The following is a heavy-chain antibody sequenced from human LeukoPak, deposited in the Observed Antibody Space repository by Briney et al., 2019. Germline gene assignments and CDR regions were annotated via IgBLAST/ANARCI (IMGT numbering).Heavy chain of an antibody. Sequence: GGSLRLSCAASGFTFSNYGMHWVRQAPGKGLEWVAFIRSDGSNKYYADSVKGRFTISRDNSKNTLYLQMSSLRAEDTAVYYCARGGIITSYAFEIWGQGAMVTVSS. CDR3: ARGGIITSYAFEI. CDR2: IRSDGSNK. V-gene: IGHV3-30*02. CDR1: GFTFSNYG. D-gene: IGHD3-10*01. J-gene: IGHJ3*02.